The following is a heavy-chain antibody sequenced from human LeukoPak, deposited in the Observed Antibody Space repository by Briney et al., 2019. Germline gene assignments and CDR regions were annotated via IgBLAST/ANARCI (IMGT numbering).Heavy chain of an antibody. CDR1: GGSISSGGYY. Sequence: PSETLSLTCTVSGGSISSGGYYWSCIRQHPGKGLEWIGYIYYSGSTYYNPSLKSRVTISVDTSKNQFSLKLSSVTAADTAVYCCARVPGAVRGVDYWGQGTLVTVSS. J-gene: IGHJ4*02. D-gene: IGHD3-10*01. V-gene: IGHV4-31*03. CDR2: IYYSGST. CDR3: ARVPGAVRGVDY.